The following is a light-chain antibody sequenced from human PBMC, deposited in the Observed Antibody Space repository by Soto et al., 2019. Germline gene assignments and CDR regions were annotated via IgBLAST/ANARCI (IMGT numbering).Light chain of an antibody. Sequence: DIVMTQSPLSLPVTPGEPAPIPCRSSQNLLHSNGYNYLDWYLQKPGQSPQLLIYLGSNRASGVPDRFSGSGSGTDFTLKISRVEAEDVGVYYCMQALQTPITFGQGTRLEIK. V-gene: IGKV2-28*01. CDR2: LGS. CDR1: QNLLHSNGYNY. J-gene: IGKJ5*01. CDR3: MQALQTPIT.